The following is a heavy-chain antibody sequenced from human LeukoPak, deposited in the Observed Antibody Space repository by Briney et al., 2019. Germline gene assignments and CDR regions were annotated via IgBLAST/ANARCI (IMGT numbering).Heavy chain of an antibody. J-gene: IGHJ4*02. CDR1: GGSFSVYY. Sequence: SETLSLTCAVYGGSFSVYYWSWIRQPPGKGLEWIGEINHSGSTNYNPSLKSRVTISVDTSKNQFSLKLSSVTAADTAVYYCAREAGCGGDCYRPAQGYYFDYWGQGTLVTVSS. V-gene: IGHV4-34*01. CDR3: AREAGCGGDCYRPAQGYYFDY. D-gene: IGHD2-21*02. CDR2: INHSGST.